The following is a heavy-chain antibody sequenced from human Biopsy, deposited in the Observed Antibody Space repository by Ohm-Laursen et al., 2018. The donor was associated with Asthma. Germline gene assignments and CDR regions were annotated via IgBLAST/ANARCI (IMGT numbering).Heavy chain of an antibody. J-gene: IGHJ4*02. CDR1: GFKFDEYT. Sequence: SLRLSCAATGFKFDEYTMHWVRQAPGKGLEWVSGVSWNSGSIDYADSVKGRFTISRDNAKNSLYLQMNSLRGADTALYYCVKDIRLQLWGFDSWGQGTLVTVSS. CDR3: VKDIRLQLWGFDS. D-gene: IGHD6-13*01. V-gene: IGHV3-9*01. CDR2: VSWNSGSI.